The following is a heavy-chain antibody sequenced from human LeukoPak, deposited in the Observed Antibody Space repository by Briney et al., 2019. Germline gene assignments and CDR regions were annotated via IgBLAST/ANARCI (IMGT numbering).Heavy chain of an antibody. CDR2: ISSSGSTI. D-gene: IGHD3-10*02. CDR3: AELGITMIGGV. V-gene: IGHV3-48*03. Sequence: GGSLRLSCAASGFTFSSYEMNWVRQAPGKGLEWVSYISSSGSTIYYANSVKGRFTISRDNAKNSLYLQMNSLRAEDTAVYYCAELGITMIGGVWGKGTTVTISS. J-gene: IGHJ6*04. CDR1: GFTFSSYE.